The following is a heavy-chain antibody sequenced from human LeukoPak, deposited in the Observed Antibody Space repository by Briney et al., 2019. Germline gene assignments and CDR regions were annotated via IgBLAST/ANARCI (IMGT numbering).Heavy chain of an antibody. CDR2: IYTSGST. D-gene: IGHD2-8*01. J-gene: IGHJ4*02. CDR1: GGSISSGSYY. Sequence: SETLSLTCTVSGGSISSGSYYWRWIRQPAGKGLEWIGRIYTSGSTNYNPSLKSRVTISVDTSKNLFSLKLSSVTAADTAVYYCARADCTNGVCYTSDYWGQGTLVTVSS. V-gene: IGHV4-61*02. CDR3: ARADCTNGVCYTSDY.